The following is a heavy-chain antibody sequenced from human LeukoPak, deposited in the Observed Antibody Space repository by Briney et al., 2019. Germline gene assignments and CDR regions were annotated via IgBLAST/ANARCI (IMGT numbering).Heavy chain of an antibody. D-gene: IGHD2-2*01. CDR1: GFTFSSYT. V-gene: IGHV3-23*01. Sequence: GGSLRLSCAASGFTFSSYTMSWVRQAPGKGLEWVSDIIPSGGATYYADSVKGRFTISRDNSKSTLYLQMNSLRAEDTAIYYCAKALSASSYDYWGQGTLVTVSS. CDR2: IIPSGGAT. CDR3: AKALSASSYDY. J-gene: IGHJ4*02.